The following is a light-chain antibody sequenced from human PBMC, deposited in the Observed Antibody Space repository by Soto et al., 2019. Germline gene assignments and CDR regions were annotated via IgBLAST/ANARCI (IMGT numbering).Light chain of an antibody. CDR1: QSISRY. CDR2: AAS. V-gene: IGKV1-39*01. Sequence: DIQMTQSPSSLSASVGDRVTITCRASQSISRYLNWYQQKPGKAPKLLIYAASSLQSGVPSRFSGSGSGTDFTLSISSLQPEDFATYDCQQSYSTVTFGQGTRLQI. J-gene: IGKJ5*01. CDR3: QQSYSTVT.